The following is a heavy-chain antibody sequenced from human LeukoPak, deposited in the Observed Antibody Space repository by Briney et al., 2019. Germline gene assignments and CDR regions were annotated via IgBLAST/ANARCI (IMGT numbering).Heavy chain of an antibody. D-gene: IGHD2-2*01. CDR3: ASSEDIVVVPASYYYYYMDV. CDR2: IIPIFGTA. V-gene: IGHV1-69*13. Sequence: SVKVSCKASGGTFSSYAISWVRQAPGQGLEWMGGIIPIFGTANYAQKFQGRVTITADESTSTAYMELSSLRSEDTAVYYCASSEDIVVVPASYYYYYMDVWGKGTTVTVSS. CDR1: GGTFSSYA. J-gene: IGHJ6*03.